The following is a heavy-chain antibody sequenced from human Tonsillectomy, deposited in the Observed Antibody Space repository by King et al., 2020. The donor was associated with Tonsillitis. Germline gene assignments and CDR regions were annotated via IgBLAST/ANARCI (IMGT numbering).Heavy chain of an antibody. CDR3: ARSVSGSFDY. CDR1: GGSISSSDHY. CDR2: MYCSGTI. Sequence: QLQESGPGAVKPSETLSLTCTVSGGSISSSDHYWAWIRQPPGKGLEWIGYMYCSGTIFYNPSLKSRITISGGTSENRFSLNLSSVAAADTAVYFCARSVSGSFDYWGQGALVTVSS. D-gene: IGHD1-26*01. J-gene: IGHJ4*02. V-gene: IGHV4-39*01.